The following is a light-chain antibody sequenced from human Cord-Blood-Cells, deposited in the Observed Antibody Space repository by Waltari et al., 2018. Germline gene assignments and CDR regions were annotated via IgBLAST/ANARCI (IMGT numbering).Light chain of an antibody. CDR3: CSYAGSNWV. Sequence: QSALTQPRSVSGSPGQSVTISCTGTSSDVGGYNYVPWYQQHPGKAPKLMIYDVSKRPSGVPDRFSGSKSGNTASLTISGLQAEDEADYYCCSYAGSNWVFGGGTKLTVL. CDR2: DVS. CDR1: SSDVGGYNY. V-gene: IGLV2-11*01. J-gene: IGLJ3*02.